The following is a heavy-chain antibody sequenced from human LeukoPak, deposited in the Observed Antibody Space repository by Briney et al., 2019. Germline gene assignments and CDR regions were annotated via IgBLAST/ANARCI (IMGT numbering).Heavy chain of an antibody. D-gene: IGHD5-18*01. CDR2: IYYSGST. Sequence: SETLSLTCTVSGGSISSSSYYWGWIRQPPGKGLARIGNIYYSGSTYSNPSLKSRVTISVDTSKNQFSLKLSSVTAADTAVYYCARLRGIQLWSAYFDYWGQGTLVTVSS. CDR1: GGSISSSSYY. V-gene: IGHV4-39*01. CDR3: ARLRGIQLWSAYFDY. J-gene: IGHJ4*02.